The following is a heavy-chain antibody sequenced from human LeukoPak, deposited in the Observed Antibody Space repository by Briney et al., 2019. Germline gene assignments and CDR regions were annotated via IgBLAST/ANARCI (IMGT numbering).Heavy chain of an antibody. V-gene: IGHV4-31*03. D-gene: IGHD2-15*01. Sequence: SQTLSLTCTVSGGSISSGGYYWSWIRQRPGKGLEWIGYIYYSGSTYYNPSLKSRVTISVDTSKNQFSLKLSSVTAADTAVYYCARGGYCSGGSCYPRLFDYWGQGTLVTVSS. J-gene: IGHJ4*02. CDR2: IYYSGST. CDR3: ARGGYCSGGSCYPRLFDY. CDR1: GGSISSGGYY.